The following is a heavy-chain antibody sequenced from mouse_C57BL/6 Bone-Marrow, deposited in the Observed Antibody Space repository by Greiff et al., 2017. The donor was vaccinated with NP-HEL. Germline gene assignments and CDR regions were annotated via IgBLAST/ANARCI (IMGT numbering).Heavy chain of an antibody. CDR3: ATFYSWFAY. J-gene: IGHJ3*01. Sequence: VMLVESGPGLVAPSQSLSITCTVSGFSFTSYGVDWVRQPPGKGLEWLGVIWGGGSTTYNSALMSRLSISKDNTTSQVFLKMNSLQTDDTAMYYCATFYSWFAYWGQGTLVTVSA. CDR2: IWGGGST. CDR1: GFSFTSYG. D-gene: IGHD2-1*01. V-gene: IGHV2-9*01.